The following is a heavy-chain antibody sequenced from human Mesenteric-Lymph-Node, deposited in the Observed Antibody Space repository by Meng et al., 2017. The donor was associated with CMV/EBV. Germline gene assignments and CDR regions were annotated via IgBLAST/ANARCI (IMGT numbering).Heavy chain of an antibody. J-gene: IGHJ6*02. Sequence: SETLSLTCTVSGGPISSSSYYWGWIRQPPGKGLEWIGSIYYSGSTYYNPSLKSRVTISVDTSKNQFSLKLSSVTAADTAVYYCASLIVDTAMGYYYYGMDVWGQGTTVTVSS. CDR1: GGPISSSSYY. CDR2: IYYSGST. D-gene: IGHD5-18*01. CDR3: ASLIVDTAMGYYYYGMDV. V-gene: IGHV4-39*01.